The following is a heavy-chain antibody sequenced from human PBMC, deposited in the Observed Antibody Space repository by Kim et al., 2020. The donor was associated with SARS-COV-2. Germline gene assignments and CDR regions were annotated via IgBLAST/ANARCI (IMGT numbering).Heavy chain of an antibody. CDR2: ISYDGSNK. D-gene: IGHD3-10*01. J-gene: IGHJ3*02. CDR1: GFTFSSYG. CDR3: AKVGGKKMEKRITMVRGVIIAGGGFDI. V-gene: IGHV3-30*18. Sequence: GGSLRLSCAASGFTFSSYGMHWVRQAPGKGLEWVAVISYDGSNKYYADSVKGRFTISRDNSKNTLYLQMNSLRAEDTAVYYCAKVGGKKMEKRITMVRGVIIAGGGFDIWGQGTMVTVSS.